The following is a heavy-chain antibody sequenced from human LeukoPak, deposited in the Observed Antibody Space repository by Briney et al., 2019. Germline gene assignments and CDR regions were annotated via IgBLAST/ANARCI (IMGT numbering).Heavy chain of an antibody. Sequence: PGGSLRLSCAASGFTFSSYWMHWVRQAPGKGLVWVSRINSDGSSTSYADSVKGRLTISRDNAKNTLYLQMNSLRAEDTAVYYCARQYYYGSGSYYKGGGYYYGMDVWGQGTTVTVSS. D-gene: IGHD3-10*01. CDR2: INSDGSST. V-gene: IGHV3-74*01. CDR1: GFTFSSYW. J-gene: IGHJ6*02. CDR3: ARQYYYGSGSYYKGGGYYYGMDV.